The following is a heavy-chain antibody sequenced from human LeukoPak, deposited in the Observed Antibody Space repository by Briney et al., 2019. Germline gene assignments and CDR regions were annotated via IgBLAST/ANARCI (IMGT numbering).Heavy chain of an antibody. CDR2: ISTNGGST. J-gene: IGHJ6*02. CDR1: GFTFSTYS. V-gene: IGHV3-64*04. D-gene: IGHD1-7*01. Sequence: GGSLRLSCSASGFTFSTYSMHWVRQAPGKGLEYVSSISTNGGSTYYADSVKGRFTISRDNSKNTLYLQMNSLRAEDTAVYYCAVWNYHYGMDVWGQGTTVTVSS. CDR3: AVWNYHYGMDV.